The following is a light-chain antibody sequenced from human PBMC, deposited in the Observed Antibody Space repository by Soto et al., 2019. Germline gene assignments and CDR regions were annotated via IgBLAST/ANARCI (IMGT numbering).Light chain of an antibody. CDR2: AAS. Sequence: DMQMAQSPSSLSTSVGGRVTITCRASESISNYLNWYQQKSGEVPKLLIYAASRLHSGVPSRFSGSGSGTDFTLTISSLQPEDFATYYCQHTYSTFGQGTKVELK. V-gene: IGKV1-39*01. CDR1: ESISNY. J-gene: IGKJ1*01. CDR3: QHTYST.